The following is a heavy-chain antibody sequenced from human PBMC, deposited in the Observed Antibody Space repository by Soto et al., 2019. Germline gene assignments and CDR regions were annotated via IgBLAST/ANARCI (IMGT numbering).Heavy chain of an antibody. J-gene: IGHJ4*02. D-gene: IGHD6-19*01. CDR3: ASPSSGWYYFDY. CDR1: GGTFSSYA. Sequence: VKVSCKASGGTFSSYAISWVRQAPGQGLEWMGGIIPIFGTANYAQKFQGRVTITADESTSTAYMELSSLRSEDTAVYYCASPSSGWYYFDYWGQGTLVTVSS. V-gene: IGHV1-69*13. CDR2: IIPIFGTA.